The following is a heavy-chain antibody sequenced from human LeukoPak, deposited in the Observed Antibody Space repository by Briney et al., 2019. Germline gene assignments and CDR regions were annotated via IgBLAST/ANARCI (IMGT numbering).Heavy chain of an antibody. J-gene: IGHJ4*02. CDR3: AKQGKTFYYVSGGYDIKVHFDS. CDR2: MYNSGYP. Sequence: SETLSLTCTVSGGSIDSDYWSWIRQPPGKGLEWIGEMYNSGYPNYGPSFKSRVTMSLDTSKNQFSLTLNSVTAADTAVYYCAKQGKTFYYVSGGYDIKVHFDSGGGGALVTV. CDR1: GGSIDSDY. D-gene: IGHD3-22*01. V-gene: IGHV4-59*08.